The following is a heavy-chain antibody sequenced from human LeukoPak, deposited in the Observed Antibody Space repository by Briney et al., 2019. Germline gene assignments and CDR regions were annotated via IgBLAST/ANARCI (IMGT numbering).Heavy chain of an antibody. V-gene: IGHV3-33*06. Sequence: GRSLRLSCAASGLTFSSYGMHWVRQAPGKGLEWVAVIWYDGSNKYYADFVKGRFTISRDNSKSTLYLQMNSLRAEDTAVYYCAKDDSSSLDAFDIWGQGTMVTVSS. CDR2: IWYDGSNK. CDR3: AKDDSSSLDAFDI. J-gene: IGHJ3*02. CDR1: GLTFSSYG. D-gene: IGHD6-13*01.